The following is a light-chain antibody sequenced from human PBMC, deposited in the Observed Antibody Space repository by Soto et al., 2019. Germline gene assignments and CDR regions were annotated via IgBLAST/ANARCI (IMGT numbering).Light chain of an antibody. J-gene: IGKJ4*01. Sequence: EIVLTQSPATLSVSPGERATLSCRASQSVNQKLGWYQQKPGQAPRLLIYVASYRATGIPARFSGSGSGTDFTLTISSLEPEDFAVYYCHQRSNWPLTFGGGTKVEIK. V-gene: IGKV3-11*01. CDR2: VAS. CDR1: QSVNQK. CDR3: HQRSNWPLT.